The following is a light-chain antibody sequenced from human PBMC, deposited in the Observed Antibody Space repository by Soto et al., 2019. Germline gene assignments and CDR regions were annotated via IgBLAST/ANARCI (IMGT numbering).Light chain of an antibody. CDR1: QNIASY. J-gene: IGKJ1*01. CDR2: AAS. Sequence: DIQMTQSPSSLSASVGDRVTITCRASQNIASYLNWYQQRPGKAPELLIHAASSLQSGVPLRFSGSGSGTEFTLTIDSLQPEDFASYYCQQNFNVPRTFGQGTKVEI. CDR3: QQNFNVPRT. V-gene: IGKV1-39*01.